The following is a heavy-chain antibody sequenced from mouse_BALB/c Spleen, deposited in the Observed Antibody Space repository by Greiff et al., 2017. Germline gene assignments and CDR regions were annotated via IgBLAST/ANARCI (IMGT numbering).Heavy chain of an antibody. CDR3: ARVYRYDDAMDY. V-gene: IGHV1S81*02. CDR2: INPSNGGT. CDR1: GYTFTSYY. J-gene: IGHJ4*01. D-gene: IGHD2-14*01. Sequence: QVQLQQSGAELVKPGASVKLSCKASGYTFTSYYMYWVKQRPGQGLEWIGGINPSNGGTNFNEKFKSKATLTVDKSSSTAYMQLSSLTSEDSAVYYCARVYRYDDAMDYWGQGTSVTVSS.